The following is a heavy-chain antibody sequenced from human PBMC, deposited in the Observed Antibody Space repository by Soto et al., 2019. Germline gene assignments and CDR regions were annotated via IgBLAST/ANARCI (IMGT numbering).Heavy chain of an antibody. Sequence: EAQLLESGGDLVQPGGSLRLSCAASEFSFDDYAMSWVRQAPGKGLEWVSSITYTGVSTYYADSVKGRFNISRDNSRDTRFLQMNSLRTEDTAIYYCAKSSVWYPYFDSWGQGTLVTVSS. CDR1: EFSFDDYA. CDR3: AKSSVWYPYFDS. CDR2: ITYTGVST. V-gene: IGHV3-23*01. J-gene: IGHJ4*02. D-gene: IGHD6-13*01.